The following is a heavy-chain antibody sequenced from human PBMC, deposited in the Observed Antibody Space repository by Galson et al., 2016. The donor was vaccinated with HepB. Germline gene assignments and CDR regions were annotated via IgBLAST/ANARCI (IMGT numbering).Heavy chain of an antibody. Sequence: SLRLSCAASGLTFTNFGMHWVRPRPGKVLEWVALISIDGNDKFYADSVKGRFTISRDNSKNTLYLHVDSLRPDDTAVYHCATQGFCTSSSCHAHHFHYWGQGTLVTVSS. CDR1: GLTFTNFG. V-gene: IGHV3-30*03. CDR3: ATQGFCTSSSCHAHHFHY. D-gene: IGHD3-22*01. CDR2: ISIDGNDK. J-gene: IGHJ4*02.